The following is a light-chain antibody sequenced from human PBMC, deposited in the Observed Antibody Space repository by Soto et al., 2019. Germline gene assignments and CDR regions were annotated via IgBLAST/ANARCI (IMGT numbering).Light chain of an antibody. CDR3: SSYATSGTNVI. Sequence: QSALTQPASVSGSPGQSITMSCTGTNSDVGAYPYVSWYQQHPGNAPKLLIYEVADRPSGVSDRFSGSKSGNTASLTISALQAEDEAVYYCSSYATSGTNVIFGGGTKLTVL. J-gene: IGLJ2*01. CDR1: NSDVGAYPY. CDR2: EVA. V-gene: IGLV2-14*03.